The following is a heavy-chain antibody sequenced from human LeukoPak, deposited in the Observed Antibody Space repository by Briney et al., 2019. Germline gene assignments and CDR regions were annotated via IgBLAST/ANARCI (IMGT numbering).Heavy chain of an antibody. J-gene: IGHJ6*03. CDR2: VYSGGST. CDR1: GFTVSSNY. Sequence: GGSLRLSCAASGFTVSSNYMSWVRQAPGKGLEWVSGVYSGGSTYYADSVKGRFTISRDNSKNTLYLQMNSLRAEDTAVYYCARGWGSTSCYMCGDYYYYMDVWGKGTTVTVSS. D-gene: IGHD2-2*02. CDR3: ARGWGSTSCYMCGDYYYYMDV. V-gene: IGHV3-53*01.